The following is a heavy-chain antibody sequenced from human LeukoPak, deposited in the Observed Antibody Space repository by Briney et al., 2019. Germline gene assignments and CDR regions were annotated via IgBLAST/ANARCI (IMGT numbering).Heavy chain of an antibody. CDR1: GFAFNIQA. D-gene: IGHD6-19*01. Sequence: GGSLRLSCAASGFAFNIQAMGWVRQAPGKGLEWVSVISDSGSITYYADSVRGRFTISRDNSKNTLFLQMNSLRAEDTAVYYCAKDALRTSGWYFFDYWGQGTLVTVSS. CDR3: AKDALRTSGWYFFDY. CDR2: ISDSGSIT. J-gene: IGHJ4*02. V-gene: IGHV3-23*01.